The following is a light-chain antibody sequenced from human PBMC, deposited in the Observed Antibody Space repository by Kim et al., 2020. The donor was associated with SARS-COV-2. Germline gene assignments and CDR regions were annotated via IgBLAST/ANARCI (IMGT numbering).Light chain of an antibody. J-gene: IGLJ2*01. CDR3: QVWDSSSDHVV. V-gene: IGLV3-21*04. CDR1: NIGRKS. Sequence: APGKTARITCGGNNIGRKSVHWYQQKPGQAPVLVIYYESDRPSGIPERFSGSNSGNTATLTISRVEAGDEADYYCQVWDSSSDHVVFGGGTQLTVL. CDR2: YES.